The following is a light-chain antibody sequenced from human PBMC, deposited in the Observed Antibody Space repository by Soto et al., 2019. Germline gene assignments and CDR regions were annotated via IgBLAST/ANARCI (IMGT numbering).Light chain of an antibody. Sequence: QSVLTQPASVSGSPGQSITISCTGTSSDVGAYNLVSWYQQHPGKAPKLIFYEVSNRPPGLSDRFSGSKSGTTASLTISGLQAEDEADYFCSSYTTNKTLLFGGGTQLTVL. CDR2: EVS. CDR3: SSYTTNKTLL. CDR1: SSDVGAYNL. J-gene: IGLJ2*01. V-gene: IGLV2-14*01.